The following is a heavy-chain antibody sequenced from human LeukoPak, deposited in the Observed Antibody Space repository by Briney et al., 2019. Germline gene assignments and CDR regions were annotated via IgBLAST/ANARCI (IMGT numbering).Heavy chain of an antibody. CDR3: TRGSSGIFDF. CDR2: ISSSGSPI. V-gene: IGHV3-48*03. CDR1: GFTFSGYE. J-gene: IGHJ4*02. Sequence: GGSLRLSCAASGFTFSGYEMNWVRQAPGKGLQCVSYISSSGSPINYADSVKGRFTISRDNAKNSLFLQMNSLRAEDTAVYYCTRGSSGIFDFWGQGTLVTVSS. D-gene: IGHD3-10*01.